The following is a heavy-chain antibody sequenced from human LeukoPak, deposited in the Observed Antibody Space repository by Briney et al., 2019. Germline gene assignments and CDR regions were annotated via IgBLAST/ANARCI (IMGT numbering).Heavy chain of an antibody. CDR1: GYTFTSYG. Sequence: ASVKVSCKASGYTFTSYGISWVRQAPGQGLEWMGWISAYNDNTNYAQKLQGRVTMTTDTSTSTAYMELRSLRSDDTAVYYCARDLSSSRLYYFDYWGQGTLVTVSS. J-gene: IGHJ4*02. D-gene: IGHD6-13*01. V-gene: IGHV1-18*01. CDR3: ARDLSSSRLYYFDY. CDR2: ISAYNDNT.